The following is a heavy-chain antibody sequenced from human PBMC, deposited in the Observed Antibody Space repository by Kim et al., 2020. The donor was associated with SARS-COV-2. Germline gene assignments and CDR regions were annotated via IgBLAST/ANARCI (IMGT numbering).Heavy chain of an antibody. J-gene: IGHJ4*02. CDR3: AREAADCGGDCYWSLDY. V-gene: IGHV3-33*08. Sequence: GGSLRLSCAASGFTFSSYGMHWVRQAPGKGLEWVAVIWYDGSNKYYADSVKGRFTISRDNSKNTLYLQMNSLRAEDTAVYYCAREAADCGGDCYWSLDYWGQGTLVTVSS. CDR2: IWYDGSNK. D-gene: IGHD2-21*02. CDR1: GFTFSSYG.